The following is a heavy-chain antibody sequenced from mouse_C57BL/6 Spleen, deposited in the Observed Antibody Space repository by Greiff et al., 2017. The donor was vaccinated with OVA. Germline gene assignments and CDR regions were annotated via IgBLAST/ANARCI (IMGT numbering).Heavy chain of an antibody. J-gene: IGHJ3*01. D-gene: IGHD1-1*01. CDR2: ISDGGSYT. Sequence: EVNVVESGGGLVKPGGSLKLSCAASGFTFSSYAMSWVRQTPEKRLEWVATISDGGSYTYYPDNVKGRFTISRDNAKNNLYLQMSHLKSEDTAMYYCARDHYYGSSYEGFAYWGQGTLVTVSA. CDR3: ARDHYYGSSYEGFAY. CDR1: GFTFSSYA. V-gene: IGHV5-4*01.